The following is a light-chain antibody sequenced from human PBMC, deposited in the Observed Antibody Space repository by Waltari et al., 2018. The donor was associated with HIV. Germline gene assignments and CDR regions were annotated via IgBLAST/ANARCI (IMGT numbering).Light chain of an antibody. V-gene: IGLV2-14*01. CDR1: SSDVGRYDY. CDR2: DVS. Sequence: QSALTQPASVSGSPGQSITISCTGTSSDVGRYDYVSWYQQHPGKAPKFMIYDVSNRPSGVSNRFSGSKSGNTASLTISGLQAEDEADYYCSSYTSISTLVFGGGTKLTVL. J-gene: IGLJ3*02. CDR3: SSYTSISTLV.